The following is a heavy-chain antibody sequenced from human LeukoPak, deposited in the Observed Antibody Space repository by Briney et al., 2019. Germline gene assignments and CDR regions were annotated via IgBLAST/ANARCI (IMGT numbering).Heavy chain of an antibody. Sequence: PSETLSLTCTVSGYSISSGYYWGWIRQPPGKGLEWIGSIYHSGSTYYNPSLKSRVTISVDTSKNQFSLKLSSVTAADTAVYYCARDDSIFGVVIIRGAFDIWGQGTMVTVSS. V-gene: IGHV4-38-2*02. CDR3: ARDDSIFGVVIIRGAFDI. CDR2: IYHSGST. D-gene: IGHD3-3*01. J-gene: IGHJ3*02. CDR1: GYSISSGYY.